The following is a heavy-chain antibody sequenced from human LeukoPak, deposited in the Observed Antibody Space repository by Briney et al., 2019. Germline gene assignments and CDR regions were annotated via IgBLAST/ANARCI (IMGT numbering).Heavy chain of an antibody. V-gene: IGHV4-34*01. D-gene: IGHD3-3*01. Sequence: SETLSLTCAVYGGSFSGYYWSWIRQPPGKGLEWIGEINHSGSTNYNPSLKSRVTISVDTSKNQFSLKLSSVTAADTAVYYCASRGYDFWSGYYTGIFVYWGQGTLVTVSS. CDR2: INHSGST. CDR1: GGSFSGYY. CDR3: ASRGYDFWSGYYTGIFVY. J-gene: IGHJ4*02.